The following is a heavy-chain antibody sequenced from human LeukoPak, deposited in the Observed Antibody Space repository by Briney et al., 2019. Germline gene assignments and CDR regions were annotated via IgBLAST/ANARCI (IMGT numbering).Heavy chain of an antibody. CDR3: AKGAWYYYDSSGYCFFDY. D-gene: IGHD3-22*01. CDR1: GFTFSSYW. CDR2: INSDWSST. J-gene: IGHJ4*02. V-gene: IGHV3-74*01. Sequence: GGSLRLSCAASGFTFSSYWMHWVCQAPGKGLVWVSRINSDWSSTSYADSVKGRFTISRDNSKNTLYLQMNSLRAEDTAVYYCAKGAWYYYDSSGYCFFDYWGQGTLVTVSS.